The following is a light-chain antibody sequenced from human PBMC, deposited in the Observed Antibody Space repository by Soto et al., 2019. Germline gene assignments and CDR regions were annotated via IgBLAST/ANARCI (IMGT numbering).Light chain of an antibody. Sequence: IQLTQSPSFLSASIGDRVTITCRASQGISTYLAWYQQKPGKAPKNLIYGASTLQSGVPSRFSGGGSGTEFTLTISSLQPEDFATYYCQELNSYPRTFGQGTQVEVK. CDR3: QELNSYPRT. CDR2: GAS. J-gene: IGKJ1*01. CDR1: QGISTY. V-gene: IGKV1-9*01.